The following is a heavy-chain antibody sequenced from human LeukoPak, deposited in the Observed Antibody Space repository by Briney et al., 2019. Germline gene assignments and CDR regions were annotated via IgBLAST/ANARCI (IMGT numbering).Heavy chain of an antibody. CDR3: ARARTETGIAVAGTFNWFDP. D-gene: IGHD6-19*01. J-gene: IGHJ5*02. CDR2: INPNSGGT. V-gene: IGHV1-2*06. CDR1: GYTFTGYY. Sequence: AASVKLSCKASGYTFTGYYMHWVRQAPGQGLEWMGRINPNSGGTNYAQTFQGRVTMTRDTSISTAYMELSRLRSDDTAVYYCARARTETGIAVAGTFNWFDPWGQGTLVTVSS.